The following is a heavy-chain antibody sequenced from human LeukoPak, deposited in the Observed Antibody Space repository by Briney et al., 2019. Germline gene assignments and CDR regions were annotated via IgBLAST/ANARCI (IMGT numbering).Heavy chain of an antibody. V-gene: IGHV4-59*08. CDR2: IYYSGST. Sequence: PSETLSLTCTASGGSISSYYWSWIRQPPGKGLEWIGYIYYSGSTNYNPSLKSRVTISVDTSKNQFSLKLSSVTAADTAVYYCARSFTPYYRLHCWGPGTLVTVSS. CDR1: GGSISSYY. D-gene: IGHD3-22*01. CDR3: ARSFTPYYRLHC. J-gene: IGHJ4*02.